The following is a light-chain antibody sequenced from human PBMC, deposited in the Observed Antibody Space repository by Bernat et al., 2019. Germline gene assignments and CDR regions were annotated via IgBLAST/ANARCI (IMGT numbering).Light chain of an antibody. Sequence: QPALTQPASVSGSPGQSITISCTGTSSDVGSYNLVSWYQQHPGKAPKLMIYEVSKRPSGVSNRFSGSKSGNTASLTISGLQAEDEAAYYCCSYAGSSTLVFGGGTKLTVL. CDR3: CSYAGSSTLV. V-gene: IGLV2-23*02. CDR1: SSDVGSYNL. CDR2: EVS. J-gene: IGLJ3*02.